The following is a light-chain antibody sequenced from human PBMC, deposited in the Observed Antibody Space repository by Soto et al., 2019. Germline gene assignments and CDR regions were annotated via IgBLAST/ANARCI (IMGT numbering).Light chain of an antibody. CDR1: QSVNTY. J-gene: IGKJ4*01. Sequence: EIVLTQSPATLALSPGERATLSCRASQSVNTYLAWYQQRPGQAPRLLMYDASNRATVIPARFSGRGSGTDFALTSDSLEPEDVAVYYCQQRSNWPLTFGGGTKVEIK. CDR3: QQRSNWPLT. CDR2: DAS. V-gene: IGKV3-11*01.